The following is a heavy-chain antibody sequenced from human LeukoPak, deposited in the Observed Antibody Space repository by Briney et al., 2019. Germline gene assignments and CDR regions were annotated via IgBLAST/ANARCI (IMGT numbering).Heavy chain of an antibody. Sequence: GGSLRLSCAASGFTFSSYGMHWVRQAPGKGLEWVAVIWYDGSNKYYADSVKGRFTISRDNSKNALYLQMNSLRAEDTAVYYCARGSFVWLLYDLDYWGQGTLVTVSS. CDR2: IWYDGSNK. CDR3: ARGSFVWLLYDLDY. J-gene: IGHJ4*02. CDR1: GFTFSSYG. D-gene: IGHD3-9*01. V-gene: IGHV3-33*01.